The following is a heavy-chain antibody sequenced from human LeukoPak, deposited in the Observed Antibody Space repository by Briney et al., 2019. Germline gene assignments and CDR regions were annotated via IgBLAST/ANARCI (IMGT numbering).Heavy chain of an antibody. CDR2: IYYSGST. D-gene: IGHD3-9*01. J-gene: IGHJ4*02. CDR1: GGPISSYY. V-gene: IGHV4-59*01. Sequence: SETLSLTCTVSGGPISSYYWSWIRQPPGKGLEWIGYIYYSGSTNYNPSLKSRVTISVDTSKNQFSLKLSSVTAADTAVYYCARVGHILSIDYWGQGTLVTVSS. CDR3: ARVGHILSIDY.